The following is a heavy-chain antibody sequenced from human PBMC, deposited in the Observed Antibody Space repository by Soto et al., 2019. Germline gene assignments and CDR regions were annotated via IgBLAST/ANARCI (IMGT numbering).Heavy chain of an antibody. J-gene: IGHJ4*02. CDR2: INHSGST. D-gene: IGHD3-10*01. V-gene: IGHV4-34*01. CDR1: GGSFSGYY. Sequence: SEPLSLTCAVYGGSFSGYYWSWIRQPPGKGLEWIGEINHSGSTNYNPSLKSRVTISVDTSKNQFSLKLSSVTAADTAVYYCARETALRWRTWGSITMVRGVTDYWGQGTLVTVSS. CDR3: ARETALRWRTWGSITMVRGVTDY.